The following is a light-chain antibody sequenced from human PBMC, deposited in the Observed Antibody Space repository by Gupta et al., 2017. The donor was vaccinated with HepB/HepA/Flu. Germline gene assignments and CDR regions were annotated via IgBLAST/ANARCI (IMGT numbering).Light chain of an antibody. CDR2: DAS. CDR3: QQYYQWPSFT. J-gene: IGKJ3*01. V-gene: IGKV3-15*01. CDR1: QTVSSS. Sequence: LVMKQSPGTLSVSPGERATLSCTASQTVSSSVAWYQQKPGQSPRLLIYDASTRVASIPDRFSGSGSGTEFTLTINSLQSADVAVYFCQQYYQWPSFTFGPGTTVNLK.